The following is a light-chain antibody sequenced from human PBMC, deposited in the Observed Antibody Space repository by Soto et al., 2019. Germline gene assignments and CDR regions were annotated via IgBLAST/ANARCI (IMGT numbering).Light chain of an antibody. V-gene: IGKV1-5*03. CDR3: QQYDSYSLWM. CDR1: QSITTW. Sequence: DIQITQSPSTLSASVGDRVTLTCRASQSITTWLAWYQQKPGKAPKLLIYKASSLESGVPSRFSGSGSGTEFTLTISSLQSDDFASYYCQQYDSYSLWMFGQGTKVEIK. J-gene: IGKJ1*01. CDR2: KAS.